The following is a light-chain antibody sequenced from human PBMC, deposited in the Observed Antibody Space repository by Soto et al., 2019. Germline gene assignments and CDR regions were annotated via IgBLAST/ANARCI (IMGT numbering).Light chain of an antibody. CDR1: QSVSSN. CDR2: GAS. Sequence: EIVMTQSPATLSMSPGERATLSCRASQSVSSNLAWYQQKPGQAPRLLINGASTRATGIPARFSGSGSGTEFTLTISSLQSEDFAVYYGQQYNNWPLSFGQGTRLEIK. V-gene: IGKV3-15*01. J-gene: IGKJ5*01. CDR3: QQYNNWPLS.